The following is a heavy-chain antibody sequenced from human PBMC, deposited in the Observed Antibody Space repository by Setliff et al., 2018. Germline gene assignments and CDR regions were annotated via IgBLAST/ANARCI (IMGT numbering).Heavy chain of an antibody. V-gene: IGHV1-18*01. J-gene: IGHJ4*02. Sequence: ASVKVSCKASAHILKSYGISWVRQAPGQGLEWVGWISGYSGSTYYAQRLQGRVTLTTDTSTNTAYLDLRSLRSDDTAVYYCERLVRYCTTTSCQRTSGDDFWGQGTLVTVSS. CDR2: ISGYSGST. D-gene: IGHD2-2*01. CDR3: ERLVRYCTTTSCQRTSGDDF. CDR1: AHILKSYG.